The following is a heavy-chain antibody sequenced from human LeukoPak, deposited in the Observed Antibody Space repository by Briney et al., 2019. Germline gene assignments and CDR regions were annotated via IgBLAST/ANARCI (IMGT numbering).Heavy chain of an antibody. Sequence: ASVKVSCKASGYTFTGYYMHWVRQAPGQGLEWMGWINPNSGGTNYAQKFQGRVTMTRDTSISTAYMELSRLRSEDTAVYYCARGTEFSSPGDYWGQGTLVTVSS. J-gene: IGHJ4*02. CDR3: ARGTEFSSPGDY. CDR2: INPNSGGT. D-gene: IGHD3/OR15-3a*01. CDR1: GYTFTGYY. V-gene: IGHV1-2*02.